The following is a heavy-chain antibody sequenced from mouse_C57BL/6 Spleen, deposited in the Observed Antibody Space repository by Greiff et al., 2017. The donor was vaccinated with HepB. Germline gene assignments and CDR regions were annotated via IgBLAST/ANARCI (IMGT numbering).Heavy chain of an antibody. CDR1: GFTFSSYT. Sequence: DVHLVESGGGLVKPGGSLKLSCAASGFTFSSYTMSWVRQTPEKRLEWVATISGGGGNTYYPDSVKGRFTISRDNAKNTLYLQMSSLRSEDTALYYCARLSRGLYFDYWGQGTTLTVSS. D-gene: IGHD3-3*01. CDR2: ISGGGGNT. V-gene: IGHV5-9*01. CDR3: ARLSRGLYFDY. J-gene: IGHJ2*01.